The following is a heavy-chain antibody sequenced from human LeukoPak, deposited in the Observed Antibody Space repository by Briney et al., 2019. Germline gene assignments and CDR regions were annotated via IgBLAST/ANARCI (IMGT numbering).Heavy chain of an antibody. CDR1: GASISSSTYY. CDR2: IYYSGST. J-gene: IGHJ4*02. Sequence: PSETLSLTCSASGASISSSTYYWGWIRQPPGKGLEWIGSIYYSGSTYYNPSLKSRVTISVDTSKNQFSLKLSSVTAADTAVYYCARHAPSYFDYWGQGTLVTVSS. CDR3: ARHAPSYFDY. V-gene: IGHV4-39*01.